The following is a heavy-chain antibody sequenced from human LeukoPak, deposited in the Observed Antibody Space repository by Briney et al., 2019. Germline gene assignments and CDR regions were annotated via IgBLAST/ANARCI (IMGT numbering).Heavy chain of an antibody. Sequence: SETLSLTCTVSGGTISSYYWSWIRQPPGKGLEWSGYIYYSASTNYNPSLKSRVTISVDTSKNQFSLKLSSVTAADTAVYYCARHRGIAAAGANWFDPWGQGTLVTVSS. CDR2: IYYSAST. CDR3: ARHRGIAAAGANWFDP. J-gene: IGHJ5*02. V-gene: IGHV4-59*08. D-gene: IGHD6-13*01. CDR1: GGTISSYY.